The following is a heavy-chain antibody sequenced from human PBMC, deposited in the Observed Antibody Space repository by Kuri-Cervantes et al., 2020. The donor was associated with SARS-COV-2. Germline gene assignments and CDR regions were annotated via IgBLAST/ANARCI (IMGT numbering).Heavy chain of an antibody. J-gene: IGHJ4*02. CDR3: ASLGIVFSYFDY. CDR2: IYYSGST. V-gene: IGHV4-30-4*01. D-gene: IGHD1-26*01. CDR1: GGSISSGDYY. Sequence: SCTVSGGSISSGDYYWSWIRQPPGKGLEWIGYIYYSGSTYYNPSLKSRVTISVDTSKNQFSLKLSSVTAADTAVYYCASLGIVFSYFDYWGQGTLVTVSS.